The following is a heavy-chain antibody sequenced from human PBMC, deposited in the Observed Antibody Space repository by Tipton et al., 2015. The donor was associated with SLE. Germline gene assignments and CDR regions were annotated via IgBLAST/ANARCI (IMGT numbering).Heavy chain of an antibody. CDR3: ASPSGYYDSSGWIFYGMDV. J-gene: IGHJ6*02. V-gene: IGHV1-18*01. CDR1: GYTFTSYG. CDR2: ISAYNGNT. Sequence: QLVQSGAEVKKPGASVKVSCKASGYTFTSYGISWVRQAPGRGLEWMGWISAYNGNTNYAQKLQGRVTMTTDTSTSTAYMELRSLRSDDTAVYYCASPSGYYDSSGWIFYGMDVWGQGTMVTVSS. D-gene: IGHD3-22*01.